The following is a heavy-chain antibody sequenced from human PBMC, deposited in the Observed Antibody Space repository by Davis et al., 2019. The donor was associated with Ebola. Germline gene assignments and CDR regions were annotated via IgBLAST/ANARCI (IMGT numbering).Heavy chain of an antibody. CDR1: GYTFTGYY. CDR2: INPNSGGT. CDR3: ARGRYSYGYFDY. V-gene: IGHV1-2*06. Sequence: ASVKVSCKASGYTFTGYYMHWVRQAPGQGLEWMGRINPNSGGTNYAQKFQGRVTMTRDTSTSTVYMELSSLRSEDTAVYYCARGRYSYGYFDYWGQGTLVTVSS. J-gene: IGHJ4*02. D-gene: IGHD5-18*01.